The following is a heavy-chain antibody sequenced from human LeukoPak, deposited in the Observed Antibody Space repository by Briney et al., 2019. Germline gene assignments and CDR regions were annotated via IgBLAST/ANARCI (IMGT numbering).Heavy chain of an antibody. J-gene: IGHJ4*02. Sequence: SETLSLTCAVSGYSISSGYYWGWMRQPPGKGLEWIGSIYHSGSTYYNPSLKSRVTISVDTSKNQFSLKLSSVTAADTAVYYCARHPRYCSSTSCYFDYFDYWGQGTLVTVSS. CDR3: ARHPRYCSSTSCYFDYFDY. V-gene: IGHV4-38-2*01. CDR2: IYHSGST. CDR1: GYSISSGYY. D-gene: IGHD2-2*01.